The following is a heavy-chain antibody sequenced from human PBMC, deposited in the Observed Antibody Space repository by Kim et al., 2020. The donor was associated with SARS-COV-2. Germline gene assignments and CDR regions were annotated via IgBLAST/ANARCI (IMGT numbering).Heavy chain of an antibody. D-gene: IGHD4-17*01. V-gene: IGHV3-23*01. Sequence: DAVKGRFTISRDNSKNTLYLQMNSLRAEDTAVYYCAKDKATVTTHLELDYWGQGTLVTVSS. CDR3: AKDKATVTTHLELDY. J-gene: IGHJ4*02.